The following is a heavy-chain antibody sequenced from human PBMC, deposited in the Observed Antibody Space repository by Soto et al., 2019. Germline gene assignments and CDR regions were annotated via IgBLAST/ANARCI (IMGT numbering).Heavy chain of an antibody. CDR2: IYYSGST. CDR3: ARSRPTSQVWRTGAFDI. Sequence: SETLSLTCTVSGGSISSGGYYWSWIRQHPGKGLEWIGYIYYSGSTYYNPSLKSRVTISVDTSKNQFSLKLSSVTAADTAVYYCARSRPTSQVWRTGAFDIWGQGTMVTVSS. J-gene: IGHJ3*02. D-gene: IGHD3-9*01. CDR1: GGSISSGGYY. V-gene: IGHV4-31*03.